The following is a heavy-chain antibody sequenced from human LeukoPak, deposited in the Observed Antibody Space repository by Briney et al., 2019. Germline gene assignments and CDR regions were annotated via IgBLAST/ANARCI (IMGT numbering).Heavy chain of an antibody. CDR2: INHSGST. Sequence: SETLSLTCAVYGGSFSGYYWSWIRQPPGKGLEWIGEINHSGSTNYNPSLKSRVTISVDTSKNQFSLKLSSVTAADTAVYYCARQKRYCSGGSCLPYFDYWGQGTLVTVSS. CDR3: ARQKRYCSGGSCLPYFDY. J-gene: IGHJ4*02. CDR1: GGSFSGYY. V-gene: IGHV4-34*01. D-gene: IGHD2-15*01.